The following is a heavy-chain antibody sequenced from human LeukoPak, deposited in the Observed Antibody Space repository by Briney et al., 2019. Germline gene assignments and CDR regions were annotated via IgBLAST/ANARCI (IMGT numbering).Heavy chain of an antibody. V-gene: IGHV4-34*01. Sequence: KPSETLSLTCAVYGGSFSGYYWSWIRQPPGKGLEWIGEINHSGSTNYNPSLKSRVTISVDTSRNQFSLKLSSVTAADTAVYYCATRYSGGWYRSWGQGTLVTVSS. CDR2: INHSGST. CDR1: GGSFSGYY. J-gene: IGHJ4*02. CDR3: ATRYSGGWYRS. D-gene: IGHD6-19*01.